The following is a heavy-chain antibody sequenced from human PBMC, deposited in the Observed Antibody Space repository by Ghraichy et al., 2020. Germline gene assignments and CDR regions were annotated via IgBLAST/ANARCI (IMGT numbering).Heavy chain of an antibody. CDR1: GFTFSRYS. D-gene: IGHD6-19*01. J-gene: IGHJ4*02. CDR2: ISASGSYK. Sequence: ETLSLTCAPSGFTFSRYSMNWVRQAPGKGLEWVSSISASGSYKYYADSVRGRFTVSRDNAKNSLYLQMDNLRVEDTAVYYCSGAVYSSGWHYFDFWGQGTLVTVSS. CDR3: SGAVYSSGWHYFDF. V-gene: IGHV3-21*01.